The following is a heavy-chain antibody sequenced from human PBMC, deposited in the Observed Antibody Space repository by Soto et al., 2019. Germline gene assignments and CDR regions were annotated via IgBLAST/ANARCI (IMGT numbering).Heavy chain of an antibody. CDR2: IIPIFGTA. Sequence: QVQLVQSGAEVKKPGSSVKVSCKASGGTFSSYAISWVRQAPGQGLEWMGGIIPIFGTANYAQKFQGRVTITADESXXTXDXXLSSLRSEDTAVYYCARAPAYSGSWDDLLDWYFDLWGRGTLVTVSS. CDR3: ARAPAYSGSWDDLLDWYFDL. D-gene: IGHD6-13*01. J-gene: IGHJ2*01. CDR1: GGTFSSYA. V-gene: IGHV1-69*12.